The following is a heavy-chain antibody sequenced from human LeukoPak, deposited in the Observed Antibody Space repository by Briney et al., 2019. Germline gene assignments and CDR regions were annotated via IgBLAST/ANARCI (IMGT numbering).Heavy chain of an antibody. CDR1: GGTFSSYA. CDR2: IIPIFGTA. V-gene: IGHV1-69*13. CDR3: ARGSYYGSGIPATHYGMDV. Sequence: SVKVSCKASGGTFSSYAISWVRQAPGQGLEWMGGIIPIFGTANYAQKFQGRVTITADESTSTAYMELSSLRSEDTAVYYCARGSYYGSGIPATHYGMDVWGKGTTVTASS. D-gene: IGHD3-10*01. J-gene: IGHJ6*04.